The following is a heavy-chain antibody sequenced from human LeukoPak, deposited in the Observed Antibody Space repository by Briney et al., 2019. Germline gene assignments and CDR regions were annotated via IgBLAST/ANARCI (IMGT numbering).Heavy chain of an antibody. CDR1: GFTFSSYS. CDR3: ARDRYCSGGSCYSGILDY. D-gene: IGHD2-15*01. V-gene: IGHV3-48*01. J-gene: IGHJ4*02. Sequence: GGSLRLSCAASGFTFSSYSMNWVRQAPGKGLEWVSHITSSSNIYYADSVKGRFTISRDNAKNSLYLQMNSLRAEDTAVYYCARDRYCSGGSCYSGILDYWGQGTLVTVSS. CDR2: ITSSSNI.